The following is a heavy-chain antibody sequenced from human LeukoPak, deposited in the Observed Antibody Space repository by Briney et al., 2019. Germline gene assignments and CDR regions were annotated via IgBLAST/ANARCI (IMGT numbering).Heavy chain of an antibody. V-gene: IGHV3-48*04. D-gene: IGHD3-22*01. J-gene: IGHJ4*02. CDR3: ARRYYDSSGYSLYFDY. CDR2: ISSSSSTI. CDR1: GFTFSSYS. Sequence: GGSLRLSCAASGFTFSSYSMHWVRQAPGKGLEGVSYISSSSSTIYYADSVKGRFTISRDNAKNSLYLQMNSLRAEDTAVYYCARRYYDSSGYSLYFDYWGQGTLVTVSS.